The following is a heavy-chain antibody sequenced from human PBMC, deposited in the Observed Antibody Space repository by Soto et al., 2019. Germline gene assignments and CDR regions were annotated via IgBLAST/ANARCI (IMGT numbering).Heavy chain of an antibody. CDR3: SRHVSCSGGICQYDAFAI. V-gene: IGHV3-23*01. J-gene: IGHJ3*02. D-gene: IGHD2-15*01. Sequence: EVQVLESGGGLVQPGGSLRLSCEGSGFTVSSHAMTWIRQAPGKGPEWVSTVTADGGTYYADSVKGRFAMSRDTSENTLYLQMNSLGAEDTAAYYCSRHVSCSGGICQYDAFAIRGQGTMVTVSS. CDR2: VTADGGT. CDR1: GFTVSSHA.